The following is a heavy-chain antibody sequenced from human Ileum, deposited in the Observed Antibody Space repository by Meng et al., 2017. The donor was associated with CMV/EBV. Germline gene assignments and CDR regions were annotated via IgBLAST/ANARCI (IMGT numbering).Heavy chain of an antibody. D-gene: IGHD3-3*01. CDR1: GFSFSTSA. J-gene: IGHJ4*02. CDR3: ARDPSVRIFLYYFDD. V-gene: IGHV3-30-3*01. CDR2: VSYDGGKQ. Sequence: SGFSFSTSAMHWVRQVPGKGLEWVAIVSYDGGKQYYADSVKGRFTVSRDNSKSTLFLQMNSLRPEDTATYYCARDPSVRIFLYYFDDWGQGTLVTVSS.